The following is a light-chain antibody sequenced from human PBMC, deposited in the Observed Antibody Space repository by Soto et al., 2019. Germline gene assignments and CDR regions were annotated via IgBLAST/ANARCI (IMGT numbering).Light chain of an antibody. V-gene: IGKV1-39*01. J-gene: IGKJ3*01. CDR3: QQSYTTPFT. CDR1: QSIRSY. CDR2: EAT. Sequence: DIQMTQSPSSLSASVGDRVTITCRASQSIRSYLNWYQQKPAKAPELLIYEATSLQSGVPSRFSGSGSGTDFTLTISSLQPEDFATYDCQQSYTTPFTFGPWTKVDIK.